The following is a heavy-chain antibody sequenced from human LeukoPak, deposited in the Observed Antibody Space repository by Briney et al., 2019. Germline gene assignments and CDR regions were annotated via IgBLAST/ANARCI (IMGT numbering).Heavy chain of an antibody. V-gene: IGHV3-7*01. D-gene: IGHD4-17*01. Sequence: GGSLRLSCEASEFIFSGYWMTWVRQAPGKGLEWVANIKEDGSEKYYVDSVKGRFIISRNNANKSLYLQMNSRRAEDTAVYYCARRSTVTAYDFYYMDVWGKGTTVIVSS. CDR1: EFIFSGYW. J-gene: IGHJ6*03. CDR2: IKEDGSEK. CDR3: ARRSTVTAYDFYYMDV.